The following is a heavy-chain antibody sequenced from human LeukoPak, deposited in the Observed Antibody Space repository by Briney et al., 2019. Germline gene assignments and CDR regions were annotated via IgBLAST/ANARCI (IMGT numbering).Heavy chain of an antibody. CDR1: GYSSSSYC. CDR3: ARTHCGSGSPLDY. Sequence: GESLKISCKGSGYSSSSYCIAWVRQMPGKGLEWMGIIYPGDSDTRYSPSFQGQVTISADKSINTGYLQWTSLKASDTAMYYCARTHCGSGSPLDYWGQGTLVTVSS. D-gene: IGHD3-10*01. V-gene: IGHV5-51*01. J-gene: IGHJ4*02. CDR2: IYPGDSDT.